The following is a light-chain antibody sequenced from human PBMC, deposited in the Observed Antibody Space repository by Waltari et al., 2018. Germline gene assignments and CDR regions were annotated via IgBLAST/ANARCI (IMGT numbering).Light chain of an antibody. Sequence: VIWMTQSPSLLSASTGDRVTISCRMSQGIISYLAWYQQKTGKAPELLLYAASTLQSGGPSRFSGSGSWTDFTLTISCLQSEDFATYYYQQYYSFPLTFGGGTKVEIK. CDR1: QGIISY. CDR2: AAS. CDR3: QQYYSFPLT. J-gene: IGKJ4*01. V-gene: IGKV1D-8*01.